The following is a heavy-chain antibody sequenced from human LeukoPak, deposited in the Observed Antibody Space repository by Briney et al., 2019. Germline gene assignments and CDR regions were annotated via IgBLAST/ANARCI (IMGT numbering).Heavy chain of an antibody. D-gene: IGHD2-2*01. J-gene: IGHJ4*02. CDR2: ISYDGSNK. CDR1: GFTFSSYA. Sequence: GRSLRLSCAASGFTFSSYAMHWVRQAPGKGLEWVAVISYDGSNKYYADSVKGRFTISRDNSKNTLYLQMNSLRAEDTAVYYCARYDNDGYQLLTYYFDYWGQGTLVTVSS. V-gene: IGHV3-30-3*01. CDR3: ARYDNDGYQLLTYYFDY.